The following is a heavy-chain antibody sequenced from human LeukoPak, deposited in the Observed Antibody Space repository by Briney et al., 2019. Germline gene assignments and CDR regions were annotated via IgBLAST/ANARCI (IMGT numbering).Heavy chain of an antibody. CDR1: GFTFSSYA. J-gene: IGHJ4*02. D-gene: IGHD6-13*01. V-gene: IGHV3-23*01. Sequence: GGSLRLSCAASGFTFSSYAMTWVRQAPGKGLEWVSGISNNAANTYYADSVKGRFTISRDNSKNTLYLQMNSLRAEDTAVYYCAKMEAAAGTRSVSFDYWGQGTLVTVSS. CDR2: ISNNAANT. CDR3: AKMEAAAGTRSVSFDY.